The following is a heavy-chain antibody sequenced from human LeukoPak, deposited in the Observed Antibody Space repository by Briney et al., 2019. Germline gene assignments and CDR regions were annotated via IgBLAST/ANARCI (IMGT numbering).Heavy chain of an antibody. V-gene: IGHV4-34*01. D-gene: IGHD6-19*01. CDR2: INHSGST. Sequence: SETLSLTGAVYGGSFSGYYRSWIRQPPGKGLEWIGEINHSGSTNYNPSLKSRVTISVDTSKNQFSLKLSSVTAADTAVYYCARRFFYSSGWYGFDYWGQATLVTVSS. CDR1: GGSFSGYY. CDR3: ARRFFYSSGWYGFDY. J-gene: IGHJ4*02.